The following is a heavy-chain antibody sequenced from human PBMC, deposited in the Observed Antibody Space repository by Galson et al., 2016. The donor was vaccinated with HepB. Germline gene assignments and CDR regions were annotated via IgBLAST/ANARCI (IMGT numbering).Heavy chain of an antibody. Sequence: SLRLSCAASGFTFSSYAMSWVRQAPGKGLEWVSAISGSGGSTYYADPVKGRITISRDNSKNTLYLQMNSLRAEDTAVYYCAKDLSMGSNTWLDYWGQGTLVTVSS. J-gene: IGHJ4*02. CDR2: ISGSGGST. CDR1: GFTFSSYA. V-gene: IGHV3-23*01. CDR3: AKDLSMGSNTWLDY. D-gene: IGHD6-13*01.